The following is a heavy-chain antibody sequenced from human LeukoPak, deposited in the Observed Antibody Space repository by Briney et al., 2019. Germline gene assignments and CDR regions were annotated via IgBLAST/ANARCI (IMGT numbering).Heavy chain of an antibody. J-gene: IGHJ4*02. V-gene: IGHV1-2*02. Sequence: ASVKVSCKASGYTFTGYYMHWVRQAPGQGLEWMGWINPNSGGTNYAQKFQGRVTMTRDTSISTAYMELSRLRSDGTAVYYCARSYDILTGYLDYWGQGTLVTVSS. CDR2: INPNSGGT. D-gene: IGHD3-9*01. CDR1: GYTFTGYY. CDR3: ARSYDILTGYLDY.